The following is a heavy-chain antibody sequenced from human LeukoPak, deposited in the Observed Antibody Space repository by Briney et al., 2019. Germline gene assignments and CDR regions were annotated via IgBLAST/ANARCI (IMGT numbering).Heavy chain of an antibody. D-gene: IGHD3-16*01. J-gene: IGHJ5*02. Sequence: GASVKVSCKASGYTFTGYYMHWVRQAPGQGLEWVGRINPNSGGTNYAQKFQGRVTMTRDTSISTAYMELSRLRSDDTAVYYCARDRGALGDEVWFDRWGQGTLVTVSS. CDR3: ARDRGALGDEVWFDR. CDR1: GYTFTGYY. CDR2: INPNSGGT. V-gene: IGHV1-2*06.